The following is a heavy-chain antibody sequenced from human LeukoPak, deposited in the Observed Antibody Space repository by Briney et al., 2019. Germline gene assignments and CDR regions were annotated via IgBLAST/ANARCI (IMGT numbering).Heavy chain of an antibody. CDR2: IYYSGST. V-gene: IGHV4-59*11. D-gene: IGHD3-3*01. CDR3: ARGRANCWSLHYYYYYMDV. Sequence: SETLSLTCTVSGGSISSHYWSWIRQPPGKGLEWLGYIYYSGSTNYNPSLKSRVTISVDTSKNQFSLKLSSVTAADTAVYYCARGRANCWSLHYYYYYMDVWGKGTTVTVSS. CDR1: GGSISSHY. J-gene: IGHJ6*03.